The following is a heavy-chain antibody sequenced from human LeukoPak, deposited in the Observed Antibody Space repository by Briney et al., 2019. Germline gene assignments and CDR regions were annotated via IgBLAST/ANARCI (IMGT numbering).Heavy chain of an antibody. V-gene: IGHV4-38-2*02. CDR1: GYSISSGYY. Sequence: PSETLSLTCTVSGYSISSGYYWSWIRQPPGKGLEWIGEINHSGSTNYNPSLKSRVTISVDTSKNQFSLKLSSVTAADTAVYYCARSTYGDTLDYWGQGTLVTVSS. J-gene: IGHJ4*02. D-gene: IGHD4-17*01. CDR3: ARSTYGDTLDY. CDR2: INHSGST.